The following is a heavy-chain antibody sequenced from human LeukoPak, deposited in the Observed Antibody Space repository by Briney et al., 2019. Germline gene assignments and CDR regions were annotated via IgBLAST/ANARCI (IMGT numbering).Heavy chain of an antibody. V-gene: IGHV5-51*01. D-gene: IGHD3-22*01. J-gene: IGHJ4*02. CDR2: IYPGDSDT. Sequence: GESLKISCKGSGYSFSNSWIVWVRQMPGKGLEWMGLIYPGDSDTRYSPSFQGQVTISADRSISTAYLQWSSLKASDTAMYYCARRATMRDPIDYWGQGTLVTVSS. CDR1: GYSFSNSW. CDR3: ARRATMRDPIDY.